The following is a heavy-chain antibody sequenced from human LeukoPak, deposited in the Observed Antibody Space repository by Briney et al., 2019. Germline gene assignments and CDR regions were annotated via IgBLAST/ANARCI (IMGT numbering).Heavy chain of an antibody. Sequence: SVEVSCKASGGTFSSYAISWVRQAPGQGLEWMGGIIPIFGTANYAQKFQSRVTITADESTSTAYMELSSLRSEDTAVYYCAREPPGTYYYYYGMDVWGQGTTVTVSS. CDR2: IIPIFGTA. J-gene: IGHJ6*02. V-gene: IGHV1-69*13. CDR1: GGTFSSYA. D-gene: IGHD3-10*01. CDR3: AREPPGTYYYYYGMDV.